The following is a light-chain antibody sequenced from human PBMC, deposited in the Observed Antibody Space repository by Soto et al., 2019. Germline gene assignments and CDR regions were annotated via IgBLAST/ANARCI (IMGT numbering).Light chain of an antibody. CDR2: GTS. J-gene: IGKJ1*01. V-gene: IGKV3-20*01. Sequence: EIVLTQSPGTLSLSPGERATLSCRASQSVPSNYLAWYQQRPGQAPRLLIFGTSSRATGIPDKFSGSGSSEFFTLTITRLEPDDFAEYYCQYYGSPAWAFGQGTKVEIK. CDR3: QYYGSPAWA. CDR1: QSVPSNY.